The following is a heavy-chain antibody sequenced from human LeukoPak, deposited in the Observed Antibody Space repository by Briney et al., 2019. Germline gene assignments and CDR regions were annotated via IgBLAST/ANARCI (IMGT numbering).Heavy chain of an antibody. CDR3: AKDPVLRFLEWFGAFDY. J-gene: IGHJ4*02. D-gene: IGHD3-3*01. CDR1: GFTFSSYA. V-gene: IGHV3-23*01. CDR2: ISGSGGST. Sequence: GGSLRLSCAASGFTFSSYAMSWVRQAPGKGLEWASAISGSGGSTYYADSVKGRFTISRDNSKNTLYLQMNSLRAEDTAVYYCAKDPVLRFLEWFGAFDYWGQGTLVTVSS.